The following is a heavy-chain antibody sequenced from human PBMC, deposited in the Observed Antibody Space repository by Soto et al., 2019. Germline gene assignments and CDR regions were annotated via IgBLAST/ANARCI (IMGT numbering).Heavy chain of an antibody. CDR3: ARGRYQLITHLTTVTTGGGNLFDY. V-gene: IGHV4-34*01. D-gene: IGHD4-17*01. Sequence: SETLSLTCAVYGGSFSGYYWSWIRQPPGKELEWIGEINHSGSTNYNPSLKSRVTISVDTSKNQFSLKLSSVTAADTAVYYCARGRYQLITHLTTVTTGGGNLFDYWGQGTLVTVSS. CDR2: INHSGST. CDR1: GGSFSGYY. J-gene: IGHJ4*02.